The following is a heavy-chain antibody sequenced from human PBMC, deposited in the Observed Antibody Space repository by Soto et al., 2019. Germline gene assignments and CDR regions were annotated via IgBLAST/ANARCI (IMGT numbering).Heavy chain of an antibody. V-gene: IGHV4-30-2*01. J-gene: IGHJ6*02. D-gene: IGHD3-22*01. CDR1: GGSVTTGGYS. Sequence: QLQLQESGSGLVTPSQTLSLTCAVSGGSVTTGGYSWSWVRQPPGKGLEWIGYIYLSGSTYYNPSLKSRLTISVDRSSNQFSLKLTSVTAADTAVYYCARTSMIGYNMDVWGQGTTVTVSS. CDR2: IYLSGST. CDR3: ARTSMIGYNMDV.